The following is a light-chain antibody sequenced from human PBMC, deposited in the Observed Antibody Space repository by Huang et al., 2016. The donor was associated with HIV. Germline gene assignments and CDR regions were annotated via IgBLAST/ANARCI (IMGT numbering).Light chain of an antibody. V-gene: IGKV4-1*01. CDR3: QQYYNTPFT. J-gene: IGKJ3*01. CDR2: WAS. CDR1: QSLLYRSNNKNY. Sequence: DIVMTQSPDSLAVSLGERAAINCKSSQSLLYRSNNKNYLAWYQQKPGQTPKLLSYWASTRESGVPDRFSGSGSGTDFTLTISSLQAADVAVYYCQQYYNTPFTFGPGTKVDIK.